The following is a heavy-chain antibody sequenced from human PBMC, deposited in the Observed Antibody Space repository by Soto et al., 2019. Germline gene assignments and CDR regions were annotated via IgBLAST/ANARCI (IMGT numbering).Heavy chain of an antibody. V-gene: IGHV3-48*01. CDR2: ISSSSSTI. CDR3: ARDKGDYDFWSGYSSYYYYYMDV. CDR1: GFTFSSYS. Sequence: GGSLRLSCAASGFTFSSYSMNWVRQAPGKGLEWVSYISSSSSTIYYADSVKGPFTISRDNAKNSLYLQMNSLRAEDTAVYYCARDKGDYDFWSGYSSYYYYYMDVWGKGTTVTVSS. D-gene: IGHD3-3*01. J-gene: IGHJ6*03.